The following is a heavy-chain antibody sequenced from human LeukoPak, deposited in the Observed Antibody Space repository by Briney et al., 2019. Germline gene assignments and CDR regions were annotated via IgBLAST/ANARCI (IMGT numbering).Heavy chain of an antibody. J-gene: IGHJ4*02. CDR2: ISTSSSYI. CDR3: ARRDPDYGDYLLDY. V-gene: IGHV3-21*01. Sequence: GGSLRLSCAASGFTFNTYTMNWVRQAPGKGLEWVSSISTSSSYIYYADSVKGRFTISRANAKYSLYLQMNSLRVEDTAVYYCARRDPDYGDYLLDYWGREPWSPSPQ. CDR1: GFTFNTYT. D-gene: IGHD4-17*01.